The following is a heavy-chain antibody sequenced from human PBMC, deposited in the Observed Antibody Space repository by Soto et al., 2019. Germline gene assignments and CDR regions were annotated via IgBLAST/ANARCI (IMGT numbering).Heavy chain of an antibody. CDR2: INAGNGNT. D-gene: IGHD5-12*01. V-gene: IGHV1-3*01. CDR3: ARALGGYSGYDYNYYYGMDV. CDR1: GYTFTGYA. Sequence: ASVKVSCKASGYTFTGYAMHWVRQAPGQRLEWMGWINAGNGNTKYSQKFQGRVTITRDTSASTAYMELRSLRSDDTAVYYCARALGGYSGYDYNYYYGMDVWGQGTTVTVSS. J-gene: IGHJ6*02.